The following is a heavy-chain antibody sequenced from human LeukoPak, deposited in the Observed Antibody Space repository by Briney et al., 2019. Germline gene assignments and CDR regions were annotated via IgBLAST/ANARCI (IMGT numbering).Heavy chain of an antibody. Sequence: ASAKVSCKASGYTFTSYGISWVRQAPGQGLEWMGWISAYNGNTNYAQKLQGRVTMTTDTSTSTAYMELRSLRSDDTAVYYCARANRDYRIAAAGSRVYYFDYWGQGTLVTVSS. D-gene: IGHD6-13*01. CDR1: GYTFTSYG. J-gene: IGHJ4*02. CDR2: ISAYNGNT. CDR3: ARANRDYRIAAAGSRVYYFDY. V-gene: IGHV1-18*01.